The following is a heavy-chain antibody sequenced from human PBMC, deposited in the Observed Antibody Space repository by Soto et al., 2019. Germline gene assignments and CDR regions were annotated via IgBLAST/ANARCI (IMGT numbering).Heavy chain of an antibody. CDR2: TYYSGST. CDR1: RGSISRGDNY. Sequence: PSETLSLTCTVSRGSISRGDNYWSRTRQPPGKGLDWIGHTYYSGSTYYNPSLKSRGTISVDTSKNQFPLKLSSVNAADTSVHYCARVEVSGAVAGTYYFDYWCQGTLVTVSS. J-gene: IGHJ4*02. V-gene: IGHV4-30-4*01. CDR3: ARVEVSGAVAGTYYFDY. D-gene: IGHD6-19*01.